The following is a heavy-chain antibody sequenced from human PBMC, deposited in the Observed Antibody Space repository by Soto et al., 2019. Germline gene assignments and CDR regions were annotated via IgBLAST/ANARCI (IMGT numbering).Heavy chain of an antibody. CDR1: GDTFSSYS. CDR2: LIPMFGTT. J-gene: IGHJ6*02. V-gene: IGHV1-69*18. CDR3: ARAVVLTFTRFYDMDV. D-gene: IGHD3-9*01. Sequence: QVQLVQSGAEVKTPGSSVKVSCKASGDTFSSYSINWVRQAPGQGLEWMGRLIPMFGTTDYAQRFQGRVTFTADESTSTASMEVTNLTSEDTAVYYCARAVVLTFTRFYDMDVWGQGTTVTVSS.